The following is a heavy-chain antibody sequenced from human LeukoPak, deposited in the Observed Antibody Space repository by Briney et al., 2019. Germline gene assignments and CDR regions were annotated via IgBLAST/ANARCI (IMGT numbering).Heavy chain of an antibody. J-gene: IGHJ6*03. Sequence: GGSLRLSCAASGFTFSDYYMSWIRQAPGKGLEWVSYISSSGSTIYHADSVKGRFTISRDNAKNSLYLQMNSLRAEDTAVYYCARDSYSSSWYRGNYYYYMDVWGKGTTVTVSS. CDR1: GFTFSDYY. CDR3: ARDSYSSSWYRGNYYYYMDV. D-gene: IGHD6-13*01. CDR2: ISSSGSTI. V-gene: IGHV3-11*01.